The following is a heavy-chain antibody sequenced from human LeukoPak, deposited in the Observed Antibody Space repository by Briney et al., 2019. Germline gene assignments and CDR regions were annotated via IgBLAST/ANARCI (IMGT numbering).Heavy chain of an antibody. V-gene: IGHV4-4*07. Sequence: PSETLSLTCTVSGGSISSYYWSWIRQPAGKGLEWIGRFYTSVNTKYNPGLMSRVTMSVETSKIQFFLTLSSVTAGHTVVYYCARDPPSGDAFDIWGQGTMVTVSS. J-gene: IGHJ3*02. D-gene: IGHD3-10*01. CDR3: ARDPPSGDAFDI. CDR1: GGSISSYY. CDR2: FYTSVNT.